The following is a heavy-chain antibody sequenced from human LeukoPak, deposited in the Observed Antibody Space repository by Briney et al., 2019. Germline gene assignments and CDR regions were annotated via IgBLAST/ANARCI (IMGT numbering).Heavy chain of an antibody. J-gene: IGHJ4*02. CDR3: ARGRTGAAALDF. CDR2: STHSGST. D-gene: IGHD2-2*01. CDR1: GDSFSGHY. Sequence: PSETLSLTCAVYGDSFSGHYWTWIRRPPGKGLEWIGESTHSGSTNYNPSLKSRVTMSVDTSKNQFSLKLTSVTAADTAVYHCARGRTGAAALDFWGPGTLVSVSS. V-gene: IGHV4-34*01.